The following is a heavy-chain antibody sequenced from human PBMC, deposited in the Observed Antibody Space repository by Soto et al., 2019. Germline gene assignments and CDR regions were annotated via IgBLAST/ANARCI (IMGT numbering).Heavy chain of an antibody. V-gene: IGHV4-39*01. D-gene: IGHD6-19*01. CDR1: GGSISSSSYY. J-gene: IGHJ4*02. Sequence: QLQLQESGPGLVKPSETLSLTCTVSGGSISSSSYYWGWIRQPPGKGLEWIGSMYYSGSTYYNPSLKSRVTISVDTSKNQFSLKMSSVTAADTAVYYCARLVSGWRSYFDYWGQGTLVTVSS. CDR3: ARLVSGWRSYFDY. CDR2: MYYSGST.